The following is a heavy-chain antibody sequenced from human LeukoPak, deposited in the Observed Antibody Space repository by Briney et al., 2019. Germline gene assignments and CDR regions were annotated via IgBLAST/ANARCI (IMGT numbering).Heavy chain of an antibody. CDR1: GGSISSSSYY. D-gene: IGHD4-17*01. J-gene: IGHJ4*02. Sequence: SETLSLTCTVSGGSISSSSYYWGWIRQPPGKGLEWIGSIYYSGSTYYNPSLKSRVTISVDTSKNQFSLKLSSVTAADTAMYYCARHLHYGDYFDYWGQGTLVTVSS. CDR3: ARHLHYGDYFDY. V-gene: IGHV4-39*01. CDR2: IYYSGST.